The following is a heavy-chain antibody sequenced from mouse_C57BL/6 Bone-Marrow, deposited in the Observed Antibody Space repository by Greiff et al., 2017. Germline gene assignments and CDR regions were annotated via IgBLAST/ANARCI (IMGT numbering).Heavy chain of an antibody. Sequence: QVQLKESGAELARPGASVKLSCKASGYTFTSYGISWVKQRTGQGLEWIGEIYPRSGNTYYTEKFKGKATLTADKSSSTAYMELRSLTSEDSAVYFCARSGSSLSWFAYWGQGTLVTVSA. V-gene: IGHV1-81*01. CDR3: ARSGSSLSWFAY. D-gene: IGHD1-1*01. CDR2: IYPRSGNT. CDR1: GYTFTSYG. J-gene: IGHJ3*01.